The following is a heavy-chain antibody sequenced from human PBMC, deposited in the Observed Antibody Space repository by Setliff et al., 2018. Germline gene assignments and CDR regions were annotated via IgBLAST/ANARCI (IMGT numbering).Heavy chain of an antibody. Sequence: GGSLRLSCAASGFTFTNYIIHWVRQAPGKGLEWVAVMSLDETNKYYADSVRGRFTISRDISKNTLYLQMNSLRPEDTAVYYCARGGLTGYSSGWYFDYYYGMDVWGQGTTVTVSS. CDR2: MSLDETNK. V-gene: IGHV3-30-3*01. J-gene: IGHJ6*02. CDR1: GFTFTNYI. D-gene: IGHD6-19*01. CDR3: ARGGLTGYSSGWYFDYYYGMDV.